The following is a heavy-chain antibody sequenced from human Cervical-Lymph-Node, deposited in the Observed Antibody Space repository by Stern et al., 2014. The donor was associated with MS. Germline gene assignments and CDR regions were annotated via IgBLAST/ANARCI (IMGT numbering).Heavy chain of an antibody. CDR3: ARGRVTAVVTNYYYAMDV. Sequence: VQLVQSGAEVKKPGSSVKVSCKSSGGTFSTYPINWVRQAPGQGLEWMGGIVPIFATPHYAQNFQGRVTITADESTTTAYMELYSLRSEDTAVYYCARGRVTAVVTNYYYAMDVWGQGTTVTVSS. CDR2: IVPIFATP. V-gene: IGHV1-69*01. J-gene: IGHJ6*02. CDR1: GGTFSTYP. D-gene: IGHD2-21*02.